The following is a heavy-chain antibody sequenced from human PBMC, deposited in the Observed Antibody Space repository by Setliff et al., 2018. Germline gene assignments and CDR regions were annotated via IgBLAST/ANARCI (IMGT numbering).Heavy chain of an antibody. D-gene: IGHD3-16*02. CDR3: AREGLGELSPEGFDY. CDR2: IYSSGST. CDR1: GGSISSGSYY. V-gene: IGHV4-61*10. Sequence: SETLSLTCTVPGGSISSGSYYWSWIRQPAGKGLEWIGYIYSSGSTYYNPSLKSRVSISVDTSKNQFSLKLTSVTAADTAVYYCAREGLGELSPEGFDYWGQGTLVTVSS. J-gene: IGHJ4*02.